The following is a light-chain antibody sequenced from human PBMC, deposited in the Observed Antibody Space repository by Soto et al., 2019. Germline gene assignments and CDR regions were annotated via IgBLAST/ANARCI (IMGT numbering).Light chain of an antibody. J-gene: IGKJ5*01. CDR2: DAS. CDR1: QDIRYY. V-gene: IGKV1-33*01. CDR3: QQYDSLPIT. Sequence: EIQMTQSPSSLSAFVGDRGTLTCQASQDIRYYLNWFQQKPGKAPKLLIYDASRLETGVPSRFSGSGSGTHFSLAISSLQPEDIATYYCQQYDSLPITFGQGTRLEIK.